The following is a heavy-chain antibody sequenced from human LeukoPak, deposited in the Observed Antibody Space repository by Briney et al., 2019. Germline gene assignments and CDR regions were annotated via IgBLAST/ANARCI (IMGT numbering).Heavy chain of an antibody. J-gene: IGHJ5*02. D-gene: IGHD3-10*01. CDR3: ARGRFYGSGSLHQDNWFDP. CDR1: GYTFTSYD. V-gene: IGHV1-8*01. CDR2: MNPNSGNT. Sequence: ASVKVSCKASGYTFTSYDINWVRQATGQGLEWMGWMNPNSGNTGYAQKFQGRVTMTRNTSISTAYMELSSLRSEDTAVYYCARGRFYGSGSLHQDNWFDPWGQGTLVTVSS.